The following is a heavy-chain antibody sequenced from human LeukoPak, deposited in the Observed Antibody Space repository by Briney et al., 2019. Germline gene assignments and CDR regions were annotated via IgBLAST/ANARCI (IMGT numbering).Heavy chain of an antibody. CDR3: AREDIAAAYFDY. Sequence: ASVTVSFKASGYTFTAYYMHWVRPAPGQGLAWMGWINPNSGGTNYAQKFQGRVTMTRDTSISTAYMELSRLRSDDTAVYYCAREDIAAAYFDYWGQGTLVTVSS. CDR1: GYTFTAYY. V-gene: IGHV1-2*02. J-gene: IGHJ4*02. CDR2: INPNSGGT. D-gene: IGHD6-13*01.